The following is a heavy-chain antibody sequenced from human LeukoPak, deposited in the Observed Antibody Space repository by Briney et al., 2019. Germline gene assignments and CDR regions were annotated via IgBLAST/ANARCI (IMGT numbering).Heavy chain of an antibody. J-gene: IGHJ4*02. CDR3: AREYGSVLGDY. CDR1: GFTFSSNG. D-gene: IGHD3-10*01. Sequence: GGSLRLSCAASGFTFSSNGMHWVRQAPGKGLGWVAVVWFDGSNKYYADSVKGRFTISRDNSKNTLYLQMNSLRAEDTAVYYCAREYGSVLGDYWGQGTLVTVSS. CDR2: VWFDGSNK. V-gene: IGHV3-33*01.